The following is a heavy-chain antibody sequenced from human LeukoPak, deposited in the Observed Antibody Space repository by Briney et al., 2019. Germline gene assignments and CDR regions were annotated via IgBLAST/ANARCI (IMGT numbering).Heavy chain of an antibody. CDR1: GSRFPIDW. D-gene: IGHD3-10*01. J-gene: IGHJ6*02. CDR3: ARSEQLQWFGDPRRPYYYGMDV. Sequence: GEPRHISAKASGSRFPIDWTGWVRQLPGKRLARIGIIYPGDSHTRYSPSFQGQVTISADRSISTAYLQWRSLKASDTAMYYCARSEQLQWFGDPRRPYYYGMDVWGQGTTVTVSS. CDR2: IYPGDSHT. V-gene: IGHV5-51*01.